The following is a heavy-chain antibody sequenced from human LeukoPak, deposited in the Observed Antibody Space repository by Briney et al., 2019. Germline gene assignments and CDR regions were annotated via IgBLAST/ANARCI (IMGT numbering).Heavy chain of an antibody. CDR1: GFTFSSYE. V-gene: IGHV3-48*03. CDR3: ARDVELTY. Sequence: GGSLRLSCAVSGFTFSSYEMHWVRQTPGKGLEWLSYISYSGSTIYYADSVKGRFTISRDNAKNSLYLQMNSLRAEDTAVYYCARDVELTYWGQGTLVTVSS. J-gene: IGHJ4*02. CDR2: ISYSGSTI. D-gene: IGHD1-7*01.